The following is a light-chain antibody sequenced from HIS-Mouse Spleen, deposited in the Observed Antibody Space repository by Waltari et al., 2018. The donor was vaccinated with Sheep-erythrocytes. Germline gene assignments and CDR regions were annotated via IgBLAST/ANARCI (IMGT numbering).Light chain of an antibody. CDR1: QSVLYSSNNKNY. J-gene: IGKJ4*01. V-gene: IGKV4-1*01. CDR3: QQYYSTLT. CDR2: WAS. Sequence: DIVMTQSPDSLIVSLGERATINCKSSQSVLYSSNNKNYLAWYHQKPGQPPKQLIYWASTRESGVPDRFSGSGSGTDFTLTISSLQAEDVAVYYCQQYYSTLTFGGGTKVEIK.